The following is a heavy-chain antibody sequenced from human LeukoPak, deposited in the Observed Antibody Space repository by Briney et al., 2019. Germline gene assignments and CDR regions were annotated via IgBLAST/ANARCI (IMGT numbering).Heavy chain of an antibody. V-gene: IGHV4-59*01. D-gene: IGHD2-15*01. CDR1: GVSMSSNC. CDR3: ARGEYCSGGTCGYYYFMDV. J-gene: IGHJ6*03. CDR2: IYYSGAT. Sequence: SETLSLTCSVSGVSMSSNCWTWIRQPPGKGLEWIGYIYYSGATNYNPSLKSRVTTSVDTSKSHFSLKLSSVTAADTAVYYCARGEYCSGGTCGYYYFMDVWGKGTTVTVSS.